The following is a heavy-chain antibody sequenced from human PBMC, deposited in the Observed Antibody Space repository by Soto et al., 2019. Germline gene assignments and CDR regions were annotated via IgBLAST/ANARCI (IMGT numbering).Heavy chain of an antibody. V-gene: IGHV3-21*01. Sequence: EVQLVESGGGLVKPGGSLRLSCAASGFTFSSYTLNWVRQAPGKGLEWVSSISSSSNYIYYADSVKGRLTISRDNAKNSLYLQMNSLRAEDKAVYYCARGYDSFDYWGQGTLVTVSS. CDR1: GFTFSSYT. J-gene: IGHJ4*02. D-gene: IGHD3-22*01. CDR3: ARGYDSFDY. CDR2: ISSSSNYI.